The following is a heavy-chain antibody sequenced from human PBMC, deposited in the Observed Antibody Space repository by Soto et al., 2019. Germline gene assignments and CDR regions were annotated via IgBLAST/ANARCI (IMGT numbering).Heavy chain of an antibody. V-gene: IGHV1-2*02. CDR2: VNPHTGDS. Sequence: QVQLVQSGAEVERPGASVKVSCQASGYAFSAYYIHWVRQAPGQGLEWMGWVNPHTGDSKYTEIFKGRVTLTSDTSTNTSYMDLTSLTSADTAVYYCARRHGARSNVFPSAFPLDFWGQGTLVAVSS. J-gene: IGHJ4*01. CDR3: ARRHGARSNVFPSAFPLDF. D-gene: IGHD2-21*01. CDR1: GYAFSAYY.